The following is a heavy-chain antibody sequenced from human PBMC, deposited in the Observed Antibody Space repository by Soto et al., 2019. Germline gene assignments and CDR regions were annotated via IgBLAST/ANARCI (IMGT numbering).Heavy chain of an antibody. V-gene: IGHV4-61*01. CDR3: ASTPVFYDSSGYRRDYYGMDV. Sequence: SETLSLTCTVSGGSVSSGSYYWSWIRQPPGKGLEWIGYIYYSGSTNYNPSLKSRVTISVDTSKNQFSLKLSSVTAADTAVYYCASTPVFYDSSGYRRDYYGMDVWGQGTTVTVSS. D-gene: IGHD3-22*01. J-gene: IGHJ6*02. CDR2: IYYSGST. CDR1: GGSVSSGSYY.